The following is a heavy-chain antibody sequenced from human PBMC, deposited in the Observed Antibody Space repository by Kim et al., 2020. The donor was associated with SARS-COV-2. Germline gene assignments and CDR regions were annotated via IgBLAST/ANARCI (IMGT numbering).Heavy chain of an antibody. J-gene: IGHJ3*02. D-gene: IGHD2-15*01. Sequence: SETLSLTCAVSGGSISSSNWWSWVRQPPGKGLEWIGEIYHSGSTNYNPSLKSRVTISVDKSKNQFSLKLSSVTAADTAVYYCAREGMGRAVVAATRDAFDIWGQGTMVTVSS. CDR1: GGSISSSNW. CDR2: IYHSGST. CDR3: AREGMGRAVVAATRDAFDI. V-gene: IGHV4-4*02.